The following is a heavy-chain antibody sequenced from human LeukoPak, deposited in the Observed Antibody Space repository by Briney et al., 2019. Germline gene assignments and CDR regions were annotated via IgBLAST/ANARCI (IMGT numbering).Heavy chain of an antibody. CDR3: ARELYDFWSGSPGYAFDI. CDR1: DGSISSYY. D-gene: IGHD3-3*01. Sequence: SETLSLTCTVSDGSISSYYWSWIRQPPGKGLEWIGYIYYSGSTNYNPSLKSRVTISVDTSKNQFSLKLSSVTAADTAVYYCARELYDFWSGSPGYAFDIWGQGTMVTVSS. CDR2: IYYSGST. V-gene: IGHV4-59*01. J-gene: IGHJ3*02.